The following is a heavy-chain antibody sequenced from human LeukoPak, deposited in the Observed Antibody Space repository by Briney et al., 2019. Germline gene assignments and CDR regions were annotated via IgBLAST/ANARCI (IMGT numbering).Heavy chain of an antibody. V-gene: IGHV3-73*01. CDR2: IRSTDNGYAK. CDR3: TGNYYGSGSYADFDY. J-gene: IGHJ4*02. Sequence: PGGSLRLSCAAAWFTFSGPALHWVRQASGKGLEWVGRIRSTDNGYAKAYAASVKGRFTISRDDSKNTAYLQMDSLKTEDTAVYYCTGNYYGSGSYADFDYWGQGTLVTVSS. CDR1: WFTFSGPA. D-gene: IGHD3-10*01.